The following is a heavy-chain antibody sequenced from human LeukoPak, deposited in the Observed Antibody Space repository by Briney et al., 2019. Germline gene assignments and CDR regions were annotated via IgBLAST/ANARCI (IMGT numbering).Heavy chain of an antibody. CDR2: IKEDGSEI. CDR1: GFTFSTYW. Sequence: GGSLRLSCTASGFTFSTYWMTWDRHVPGKGLEWGANIKEDGSEIYYVDAVKGRFSISRDNAKTSLYLQMHSLSVADTGLYYCVTDQTGRHPYFFDYWGQGTLVTVSS. CDR3: VTDQTGRHPYFFDY. J-gene: IGHJ4*02. D-gene: IGHD3-10*01. V-gene: IGHV3-7*01.